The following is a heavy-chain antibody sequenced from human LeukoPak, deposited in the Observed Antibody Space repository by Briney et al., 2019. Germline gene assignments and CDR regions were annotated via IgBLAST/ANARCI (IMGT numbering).Heavy chain of an antibody. CDR2: INHSGST. V-gene: IGHV4-34*01. Sequence: PSETLSLTCAVYGGSFSGYYWSWIRQPPGKGLEWIGEINHSGSTNYNPSLKSRVTISVDTSKNQFSLKLSSVTAADTAVYYCATTQYGDYVLDDYWGQGTLVTVSP. CDR3: ATTQYGDYVLDDY. J-gene: IGHJ4*02. CDR1: GGSFSGYY. D-gene: IGHD4-17*01.